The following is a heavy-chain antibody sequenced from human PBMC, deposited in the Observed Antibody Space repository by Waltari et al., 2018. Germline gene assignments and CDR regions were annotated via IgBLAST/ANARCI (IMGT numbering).Heavy chain of an antibody. CDR1: GGSTSSGDYF. CDR3: ASLLTGIDY. V-gene: IGHV4-30-4*08. D-gene: IGHD7-27*01. J-gene: IGHJ4*02. Sequence: QVQLQESGPGLVKPSPPLSPTCTVAGGSTSSGDYFWNWIRQPPGKGLEWIGYIYYSGSTYYNPSLKSRVTISVDTSKNQFSLKLTSVTAADTAVYYCASLLTGIDYWGQGTLVTVSS. CDR2: IYYSGST.